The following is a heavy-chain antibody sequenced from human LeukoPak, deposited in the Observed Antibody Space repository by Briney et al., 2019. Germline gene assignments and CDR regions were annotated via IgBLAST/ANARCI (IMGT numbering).Heavy chain of an antibody. Sequence: PGGSLRLSCAASGFTFNTFWMTWVRQAPGKGREWVANINHNGTEKYYMDSVGGRFTISRDNAKKSLSLEMKSLRCDDTAVYYCARDGGDLWPLDEWGRGTLVTVSS. CDR1: GFTFNTFW. V-gene: IGHV3-7*01. CDR3: ARDGGDLWPLDE. J-gene: IGHJ4*02. CDR2: INHNGTEK. D-gene: IGHD3-16*01.